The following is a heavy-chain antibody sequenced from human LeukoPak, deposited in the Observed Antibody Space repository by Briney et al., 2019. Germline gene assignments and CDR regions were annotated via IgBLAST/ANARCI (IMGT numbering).Heavy chain of an antibody. D-gene: IGHD3-22*01. CDR3: AKSTSYDSSGYYKTIDY. J-gene: IGHJ4*02. CDR1: GFTFSSYS. CDR2: ISSSSSYI. Sequence: GGSLRLSCAASGFTFSSYSMNWVRQAPGKGLEWVSSISSSSSYIYYADSVKGRFTISRDNSKNTLYLQMNSLRAEDTAVYYCAKSTSYDSSGYYKTIDYWGQGTLVTVSS. V-gene: IGHV3-21*04.